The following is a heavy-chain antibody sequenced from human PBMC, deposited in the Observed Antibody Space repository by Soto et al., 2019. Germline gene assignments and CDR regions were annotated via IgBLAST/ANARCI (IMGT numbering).Heavy chain of an antibody. J-gene: IGHJ6*03. Sequence: SETLSLTCTVSGGSISSYYWSWIRQPPGKGLEWIGYIYYSGSTNYNPSLKSRVTISVDTSKNQFSLKLSSVTAADTAVYYCARDGGYCSGGSCHRYYYYYMDVWGKGTTVTVSS. CDR2: IYYSGST. V-gene: IGHV4-59*01. CDR1: GGSISSYY. D-gene: IGHD2-15*01. CDR3: ARDGGYCSGGSCHRYYYYYMDV.